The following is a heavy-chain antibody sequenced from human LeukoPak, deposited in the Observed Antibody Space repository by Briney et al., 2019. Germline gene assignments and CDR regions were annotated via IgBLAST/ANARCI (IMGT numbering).Heavy chain of an antibody. V-gene: IGHV3-33*01. D-gene: IGHD3-22*01. CDR2: IWYDGSNK. CDR1: GFTFSSDG. Sequence: PGRSLRLSCAASGFTFSSDGMHWVRQAPGKGLEWVAVIWYDGSNKYYADSVKGRFTISRDNSKNTLYLQMNSLRAEDTAVYYCARERDSSGYLFDYWGQGTLVTVSS. J-gene: IGHJ4*02. CDR3: ARERDSSGYLFDY.